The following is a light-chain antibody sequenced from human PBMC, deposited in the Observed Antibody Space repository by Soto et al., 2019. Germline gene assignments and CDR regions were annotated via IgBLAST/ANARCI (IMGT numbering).Light chain of an antibody. Sequence: QSVLTQPPSASGTPGQRVTISCSGSSSNIGRNFVYWYQQLPGTAPKVLIYRSYQRPSGVPDRFSGSKSGTSASLAISGLRSEDEADYYCAAWDDSLSGLYVFGTGTKVTVL. J-gene: IGLJ1*01. CDR2: RSY. CDR1: SSNIGRNF. CDR3: AAWDDSLSGLYV. V-gene: IGLV1-47*01.